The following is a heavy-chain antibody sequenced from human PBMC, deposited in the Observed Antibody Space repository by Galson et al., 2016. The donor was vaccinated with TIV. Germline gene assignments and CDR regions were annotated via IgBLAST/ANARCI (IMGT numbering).Heavy chain of an antibody. CDR3: ANRGYSSWYSFEI. CDR2: NNPAKRNT. V-gene: IGHV1-3*01. CDR1: GYTFSNYA. J-gene: IGHJ3*02. Sequence: SVKVPCKASGYTFSNYARHRRNHTPTQSPHPTKTNNPAKRNTRQTNTIQARVTLTRDTSATTAYMELTSLTSDDTAVYYCANRGYSSWYSFEIWGQGTMVTVSS. D-gene: IGHD6-13*01.